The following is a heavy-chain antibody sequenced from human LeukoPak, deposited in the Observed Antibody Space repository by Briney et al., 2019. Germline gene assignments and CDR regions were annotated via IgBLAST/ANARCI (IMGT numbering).Heavy chain of an antibody. V-gene: IGHV1-8*01. CDR3: ARVGAGREAA. Sequence: ASVKVSCKASGYTFTSYDINWGRQATVQGLEWMGWMNPNSGKTGYAQNFQGRGTMTRNTSISTAYMELSRLRSEDAAVYYCARVGAGREAAWGQGNLVTVSS. CDR2: MNPNSGKT. CDR1: GYTFTSYD. D-gene: IGHD1-14*01. J-gene: IGHJ5*02.